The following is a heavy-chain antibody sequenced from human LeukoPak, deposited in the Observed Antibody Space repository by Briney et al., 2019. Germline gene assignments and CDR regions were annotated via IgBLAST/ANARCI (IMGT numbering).Heavy chain of an antibody. D-gene: IGHD3-22*01. CDR2: IKSKTDGGTT. J-gene: IGHJ4*02. CDR1: GFTFSKAW. CDR3: TTDEDYYDSSGLSFDY. V-gene: IGHV3-15*01. Sequence: GGSLRLSXAASGFTFSKAWMSWVRQAPGKGLEWVGRIKSKTDGGTTDYAATVKGRFTISRDDSKNTLYLQMNSLKTEDTAVYYCTTDEDYYDSSGLSFDYWGQGTLVTVSS.